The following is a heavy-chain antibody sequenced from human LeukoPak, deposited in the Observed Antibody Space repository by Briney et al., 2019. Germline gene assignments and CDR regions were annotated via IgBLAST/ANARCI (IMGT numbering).Heavy chain of an antibody. V-gene: IGHV3-21*01. CDR1: GFTFSSYS. D-gene: IGHD6-19*01. CDR2: ISSSSSYI. CDR3: ARDHSSGWYGY. J-gene: IGHJ4*02. Sequence: GGSLRLSCAASGFTFSSYSMNWVRQAPGKGLEWVSSISSSSSYIYYADSVKGRFTISRDNAKNSLYLQMNSLRAEDTAAYYCARDHSSGWYGYWGQGTLVTVSS.